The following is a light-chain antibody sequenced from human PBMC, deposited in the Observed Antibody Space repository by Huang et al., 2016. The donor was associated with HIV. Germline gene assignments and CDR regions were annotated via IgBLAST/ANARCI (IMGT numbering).Light chain of an antibody. Sequence: EVVMMQSPASLSVSPGERATLSCRASPSVSSDLAWYQQKPGQAPRLLIDGASTRATGIPARFSGSGSVTEFTLTISGLQSEDSAIYYCQQYNKWPPKTFGQGTKVEIK. CDR1: PSVSSD. CDR3: QQYNKWPPKT. J-gene: IGKJ1*01. CDR2: GAS. V-gene: IGKV3-15*01.